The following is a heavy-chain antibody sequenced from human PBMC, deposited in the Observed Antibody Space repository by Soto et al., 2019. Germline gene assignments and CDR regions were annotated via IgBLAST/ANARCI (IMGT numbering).Heavy chain of an antibody. CDR2: IWYDGSNK. CDR1: GFTFSSYG. V-gene: IGHV3-33*01. D-gene: IGHD5-12*01. J-gene: IGHJ4*02. CDR3: ARDEYSGYDWAIDY. Sequence: GGSLRLSCAASGFTFSSYGMHWVRQAPGKGLEWVAVIWYDGSNKYYADSVKGRFTISRDNSKNTLYLQMNSLRAEDTAVYYCARDEYSGYDWAIDYWGQGTLVTVSS.